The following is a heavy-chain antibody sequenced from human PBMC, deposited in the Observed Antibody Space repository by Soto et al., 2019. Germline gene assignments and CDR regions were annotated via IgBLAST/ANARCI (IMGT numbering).Heavy chain of an antibody. CDR2: IYYSGST. V-gene: IGHV4-30-4*01. CDR3: ARTYSGYDFGENWFDP. Sequence: SETLSLTCTVSGGSISSGDYYWSWIRQPPGKGLEWIGYIYYSGSTYYNPSLKGRVTISVDTSKNQFSLKLSSVTAADTAVYYCARTYSGYDFGENWFDPWGQGTLVTVSS. CDR1: GGSISSGDYY. D-gene: IGHD5-12*01. J-gene: IGHJ5*02.